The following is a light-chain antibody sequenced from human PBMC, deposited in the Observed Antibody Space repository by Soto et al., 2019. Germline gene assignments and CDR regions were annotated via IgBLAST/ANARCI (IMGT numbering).Light chain of an antibody. V-gene: IGLV8-61*01. Sequence: QAVVTQEPSFSLSPGGTVTLTCGLTSGSVSTSHYPAWYQQTPGQAPRTLIYTTNTRSAGVPDRFSGSILGNKAALTITGAQADDESDYYCQSYDSTLSARYVFGTGTKLTVL. J-gene: IGLJ1*01. CDR1: SGSVSTSHY. CDR3: QSYDSTLSARYV. CDR2: TTN.